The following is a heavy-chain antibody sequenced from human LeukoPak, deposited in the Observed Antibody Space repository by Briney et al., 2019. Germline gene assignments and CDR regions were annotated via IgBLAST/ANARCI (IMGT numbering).Heavy chain of an antibody. Sequence: PGESLRLSCAASGFTVSSNYMSWVRQAPGKGLEWVSVIYNSGSRYYADSVKGRFTISKDNSKNTLYLQINSLRAEDTAVYYCARTNSGSHGAFDIWGQGHWSPSLQ. CDR1: GFTVSSNY. CDR3: ARTNSGSHGAFDI. CDR2: IYNSGSR. V-gene: IGHV3-53*01. D-gene: IGHD3-22*01. J-gene: IGHJ3*02.